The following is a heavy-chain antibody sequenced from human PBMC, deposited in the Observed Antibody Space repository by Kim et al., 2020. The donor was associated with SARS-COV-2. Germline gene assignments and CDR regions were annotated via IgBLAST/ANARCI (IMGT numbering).Heavy chain of an antibody. D-gene: IGHD3-3*01. V-gene: IGHV3-7*01. J-gene: IGHJ4*02. Sequence: YYVDAVKGRFTISRDNAKNSLYLQMNSLRAEDTAVYYCARESADKATIFYWGQGTLVTVSS. CDR3: ARESADKATIFY.